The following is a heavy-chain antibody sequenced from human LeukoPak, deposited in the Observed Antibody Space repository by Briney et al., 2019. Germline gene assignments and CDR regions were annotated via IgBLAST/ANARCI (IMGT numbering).Heavy chain of an antibody. J-gene: IGHJ4*02. CDR1: GFTFSSYG. CDR2: IWYDGSNK. V-gene: IGHV3-33*01. Sequence: PGGSLRLSCAASGFTFSSYGMHWVRQAPGKGPEWVAVIWYDGSNKYYADSVKGRFTISRDNSKNTLYLQMNSLRAEDTAVYYCARDALIRYFDYWGQGTLVTVSS. D-gene: IGHD3-16*01. CDR3: ARDALIRYFDY.